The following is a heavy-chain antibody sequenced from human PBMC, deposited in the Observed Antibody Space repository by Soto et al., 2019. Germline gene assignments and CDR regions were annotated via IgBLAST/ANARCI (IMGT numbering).Heavy chain of an antibody. V-gene: IGHV2-5*02. CDR3: AHIVVAGLGYYFDY. J-gene: IGHJ4*02. CDR1: GFSLSSTRMA. CDR2: IYWDDDK. Sequence: QITLKESGPTLVKPTQTLTLTCTFSGFSLSSTRMAVGWISQPPGKALEWLALIYWDDDKHYSPFLKSRLTITKDTSKNQVVLTMSNMDPVDTARYYCAHIVVAGLGYYFDYWGQGTLVTVSS. D-gene: IGHD6-19*01.